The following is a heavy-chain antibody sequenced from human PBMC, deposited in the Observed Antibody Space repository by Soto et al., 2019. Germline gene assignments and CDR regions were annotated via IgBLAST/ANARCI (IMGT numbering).Heavy chain of an antibody. V-gene: IGHV3-15*05. CDR3: AKDRRAGGNSALYLDF. CDR1: GIVFTNAW. D-gene: IGHD3-16*01. CDR2: IKSKSDGGTT. J-gene: IGHJ4*02. Sequence: GGSLRLSCAASGIVFTNAWMSWVRQAPGKGLEWVGLIKSKSDGGTTDYAAPVKGRFTISRDNSHNTLYLQVHSLTAEDTAFYYCAKDRRAGGNSALYLDFWGQGAQVP.